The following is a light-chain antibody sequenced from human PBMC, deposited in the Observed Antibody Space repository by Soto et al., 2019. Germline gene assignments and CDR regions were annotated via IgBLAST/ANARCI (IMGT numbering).Light chain of an antibody. Sequence: EIVLTQSPATLSLSPGERATLSCRASQSVSSYLAWYQQKPGQAPRLLICDTSSRATGIPARFSGSGSGTDFPLIISRLDPEVFAVYYCQQRSNWPTFGGGTKVEIK. CDR3: QQRSNWPT. CDR2: DTS. CDR1: QSVSSY. V-gene: IGKV3-11*01. J-gene: IGKJ4*01.